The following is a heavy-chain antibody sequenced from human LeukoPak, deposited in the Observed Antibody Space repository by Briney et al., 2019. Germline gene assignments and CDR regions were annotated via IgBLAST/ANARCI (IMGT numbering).Heavy chain of an antibody. V-gene: IGHV3-7*01. D-gene: IGHD2-15*01. Sequence: GGSLRLSCAASGFTFSNAWMSWVRQAPGKGLEWVANINQDSSEKYYVDSVKGRFTISRDNAKNSLYLQLNTLRPEDTAVYYCVQGWRDNWGQGTLVTVSS. CDR2: INQDSSEK. CDR1: GFTFSNAW. CDR3: VQGWRDN. J-gene: IGHJ4*02.